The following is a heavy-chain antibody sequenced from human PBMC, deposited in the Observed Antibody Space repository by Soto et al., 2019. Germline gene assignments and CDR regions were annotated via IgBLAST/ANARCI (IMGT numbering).Heavy chain of an antibody. CDR3: ARSGFWSGSYYYYYGMDV. CDR2: ISAYNGDT. J-gene: IGHJ6*02. Sequence: ASVKVSCKASGYTFTSYGISWVRQAPGQGLEWMGWISAYNGDTNYAQKLQGRVTMTTDTSTSTAYMELRSLRPDDTAVYYCARSGFWSGSYYYYYGMDVWGQGTTVTVSS. CDR1: GYTFTSYG. V-gene: IGHV1-18*04. D-gene: IGHD3-3*01.